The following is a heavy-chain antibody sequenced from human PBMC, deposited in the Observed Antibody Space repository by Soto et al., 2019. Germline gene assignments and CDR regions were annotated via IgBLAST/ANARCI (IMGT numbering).Heavy chain of an antibody. CDR2: IYFAGST. V-gene: IGHV4-59*01. J-gene: IGHJ6*02. D-gene: IGHD3-10*02. CDR1: GGSFGNYY. CDR3: ATGLYVPDNYFYYGVDV. Sequence: QVQLQESGPGLVKPSETLSLACNVSGGSFGNYYWSCIRQPPGKGLEWIGYIYFAGSTKYNPSLRSRAAISIDTSKHQLALRLSSVTAADSSVYYCATGLYVPDNYFYYGVDVWGHGTAVTISS.